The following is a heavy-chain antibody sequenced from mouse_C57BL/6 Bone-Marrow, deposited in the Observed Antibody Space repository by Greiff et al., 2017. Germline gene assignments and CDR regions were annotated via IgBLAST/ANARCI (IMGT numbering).Heavy chain of an antibody. J-gene: IGHJ3*01. CDR1: GYTFTSYW. CDR3: ARTRKLRRTWFAY. CDR2: IDPSDSYT. V-gene: IGHV1-50*01. D-gene: IGHD3-2*02. Sequence: QVQLQQPGAELVKPGASVKLSCKASGYTFTSYWMQWVKQRPGQGLEWIGEIDPSDSYTNYNQKFKGKATLTVDTSSSPAYMQLSSLTSEDSAVYYVARTRKLRRTWFAYWGQGTLVTVSA.